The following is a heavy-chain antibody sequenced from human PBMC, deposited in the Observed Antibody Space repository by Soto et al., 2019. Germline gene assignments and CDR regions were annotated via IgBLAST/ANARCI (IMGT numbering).Heavy chain of an antibody. J-gene: IGHJ5*02. V-gene: IGHV3-66*01. CDR3: ASEGRGGGWFDT. Sequence: EVQLVESGGGLVQPGGSLRLSCAVSGFTVSSNYMNWVRQAPGKGLEWDSVIYSGGDTYYADSVKDRFTISRDNSKSSLYLQMNSLRAEDTAVYYGASEGRGGGWFDTWGQGRLVTVSS. CDR1: GFTVSSNY. D-gene: IGHD3-10*01. CDR2: IYSGGDT.